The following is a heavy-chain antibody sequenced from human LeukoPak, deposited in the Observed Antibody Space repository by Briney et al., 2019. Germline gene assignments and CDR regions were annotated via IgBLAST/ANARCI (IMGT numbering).Heavy chain of an antibody. CDR1: GYTFTGYY. V-gene: IGHV1-2*04. CDR2: INPNSGGT. CDR3: ARDTGYCSGGSCGTDY. D-gene: IGHD2-15*01. Sequence: ASVKVFCKASGYTFTGYYMHWVRQAPGQGLEWMGWINPNSGGTNYAQKFQGWVTMTRDTSISTAYMELSRLRSDDTAVYYCARDTGYCSGGSCGTDYWGQGTLVTVSS. J-gene: IGHJ4*02.